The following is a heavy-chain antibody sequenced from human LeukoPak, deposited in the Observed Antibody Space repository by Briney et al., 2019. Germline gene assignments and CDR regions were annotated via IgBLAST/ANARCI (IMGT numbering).Heavy chain of an antibody. J-gene: IGHJ6*02. V-gene: IGHV3-23*01. CDR2: ISGSGTST. Sequence: GGSLRLSCAASGFTFGSYWMSWVRQAPGKGLEWVSVISGSGTSTYYADSVKGRFTISRDNSKNTLYLQMNSLRADDTAVFYCARAAYCSSTSCYRSYGLDVWGQGTTVTVSS. CDR1: GFTFGSYW. D-gene: IGHD2-2*01. CDR3: ARAAYCSSTSCYRSYGLDV.